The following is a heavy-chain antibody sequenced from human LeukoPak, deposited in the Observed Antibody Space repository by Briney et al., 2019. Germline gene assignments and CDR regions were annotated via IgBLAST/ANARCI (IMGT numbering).Heavy chain of an antibody. Sequence: PGGSLRPSCAASGFTFSNYWMHWVRQAPGEGLVWVSRINSDGSSTSYADSVKGRFTISRDNAKNTLYLQMNSLRAEDTAVYYCARDLSGTYYIDHWGQGTLVTVSS. J-gene: IGHJ4*02. D-gene: IGHD1-26*01. CDR2: INSDGSST. V-gene: IGHV3-74*01. CDR3: ARDLSGTYYIDH. CDR1: GFTFSNYW.